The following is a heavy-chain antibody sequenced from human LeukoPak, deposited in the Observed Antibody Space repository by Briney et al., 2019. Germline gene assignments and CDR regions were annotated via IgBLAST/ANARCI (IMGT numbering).Heavy chain of an antibody. CDR2: ISGSGGST. D-gene: IGHD3-10*01. CDR1: GFTFSSYA. Sequence: PGGSLRLSCAASGFTFSSYAMSWVRQAPGKGLEWVSAISGSGGSTYYADSVKGRFAISRDNSKNTLYLQMNSLRAEDTAVYYCAQGGSEIYYFYHGLDVWGRGTTVTVSS. CDR3: AQGGSEIYYFYHGLDV. V-gene: IGHV3-23*01. J-gene: IGHJ6*02.